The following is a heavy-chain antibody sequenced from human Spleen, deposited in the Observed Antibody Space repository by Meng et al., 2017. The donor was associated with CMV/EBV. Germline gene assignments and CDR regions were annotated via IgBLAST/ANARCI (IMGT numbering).Heavy chain of an antibody. CDR3: ASSYCSGGSCYSGNWFDP. Sequence: YTFSGYNIHWVRQAPGQGLEWMGRINPNSGDRNYAQKFQDRATMTRDTSITTAYMELSRLRSDDTAVYYCASSYCSGGSCYSGNWFDPWGQGTLVTVSS. CDR1: YTFSGYN. J-gene: IGHJ5*02. D-gene: IGHD2-15*01. CDR2: INPNSGDR. V-gene: IGHV1-2*06.